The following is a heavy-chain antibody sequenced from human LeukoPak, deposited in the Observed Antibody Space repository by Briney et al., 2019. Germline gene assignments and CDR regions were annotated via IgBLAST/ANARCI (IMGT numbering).Heavy chain of an antibody. Sequence: SETLSLTCTVSGGSISSYYWSWIRQPPGKGLEWIGYIYYSGYTNYNPSLKSRVTISVDTSKNQFSLKLSSVTAADTAVYYCARTTMVRGTYYMDVWGKWTTVTISS. CDR3: ARTTMVRGTYYMDV. CDR2: IYYSGYT. J-gene: IGHJ6*03. V-gene: IGHV4-59*01. CDR1: GGSISSYY. D-gene: IGHD3-10*01.